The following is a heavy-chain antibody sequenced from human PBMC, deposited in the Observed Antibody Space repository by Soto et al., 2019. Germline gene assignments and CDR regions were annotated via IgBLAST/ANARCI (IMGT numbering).Heavy chain of an antibody. Sequence: QVQLVQSGAEVKKPGASVKVSCKASGYTFTRYDINWVRQATGQGLEWMGWMNPNSGNTAYAQKFQGRATMTRNTSISTAFMEQRRLRSEDWAVYYCAREKGGGSYLDYWGKGTLVTVSS. D-gene: IGHD1-26*01. CDR1: GYTFTRYD. J-gene: IGHJ4*02. CDR3: AREKGGGSYLDY. V-gene: IGHV1-8*01. CDR2: MNPNSGNT.